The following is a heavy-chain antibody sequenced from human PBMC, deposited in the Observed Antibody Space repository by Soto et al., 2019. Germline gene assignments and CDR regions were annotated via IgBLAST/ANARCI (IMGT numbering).Heavy chain of an antibody. CDR2: IYYSGST. CDR3: AQSPLGHDSSGHNYFDY. Sequence: PSETLSLTCTVSGGSISSGDYFGTWIRQPPGKGLEWIGYIYYSGSTYYNPSLKSRSTLSVDTSKNQFSLRLSSVTAADTAVYYCAQSPLGHDSSGHNYFDYWGQGTLVTVSS. J-gene: IGHJ4*02. V-gene: IGHV4-30-4*01. CDR1: GGSISSGDYF. D-gene: IGHD3-22*01.